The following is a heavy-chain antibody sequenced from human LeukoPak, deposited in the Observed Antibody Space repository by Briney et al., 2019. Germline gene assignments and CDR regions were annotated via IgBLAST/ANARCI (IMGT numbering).Heavy chain of an antibody. Sequence: PSETLSLTCTVSGGSIRSSSYYWGWIRQPPGKGLEWIGNIYYSGSAYYNPSLKSRVTISLDTSKNQFSLKLSSVTAADTAVYYCASASTMIVVVTIPDAFDIWGQGTMVTVSS. CDR3: ASASTMIVVVTIPDAFDI. CDR2: IYYSGSA. CDR1: GGSIRSSSYY. V-gene: IGHV4-39*01. J-gene: IGHJ3*02. D-gene: IGHD3-22*01.